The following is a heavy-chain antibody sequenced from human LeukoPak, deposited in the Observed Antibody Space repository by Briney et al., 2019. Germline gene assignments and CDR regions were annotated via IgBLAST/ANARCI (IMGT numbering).Heavy chain of an antibody. Sequence: GGPLRLSCAASGFSFSRSYMNWVRHAPGKGLEWVATIKQDGVDKYYVDSVKGRFTISRDTAKNSLFLQMNSLRAEDTAVYYCARDPSRYDLDYWGQGTLVTVSS. J-gene: IGHJ4*02. V-gene: IGHV3-7*01. CDR2: IKQDGVDK. D-gene: IGHD5-12*01. CDR1: GFSFSRSY. CDR3: ARDPSRYDLDY.